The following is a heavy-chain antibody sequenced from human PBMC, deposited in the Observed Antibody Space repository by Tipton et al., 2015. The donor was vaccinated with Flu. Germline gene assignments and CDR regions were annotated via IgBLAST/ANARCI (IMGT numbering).Heavy chain of an antibody. Sequence: TLSLTCTVSGGSIGSYYWNWIRQPPGKGLEWIGYIYNAKYTKYNPSLTSRVTISVDTSKKQFSLQLRPVTAADTAVYYCARDPSLGMPDYFDYWGQGILVTASS. CDR1: GGSIGSYY. J-gene: IGHJ4*02. V-gene: IGHV4-59*12. CDR3: ARDPSLGMPDYFDY. CDR2: IYNAKYT. D-gene: IGHD2-2*01.